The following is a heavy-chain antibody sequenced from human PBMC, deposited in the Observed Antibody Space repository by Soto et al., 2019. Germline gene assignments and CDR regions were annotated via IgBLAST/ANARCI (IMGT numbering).Heavy chain of an antibody. V-gene: IGHV1-18*01. CDR2: ISAYNGNT. J-gene: IGHJ4*02. D-gene: IGHD2-2*01. CDR1: GYTFTSYG. Sequence: GASVKVSCKASGYTFTSYGISWVRQAPGQGLEWMGWISAYNGNTNYAQKLQGRVTMTTDTSTSTAYMELRSLRSDDTAMYYCARDCSSTSCYGNDYWGQGTLVTVSS. CDR3: ARDCSSTSCYGNDY.